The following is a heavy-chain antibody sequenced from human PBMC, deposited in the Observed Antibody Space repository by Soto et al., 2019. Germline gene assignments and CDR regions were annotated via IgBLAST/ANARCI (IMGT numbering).Heavy chain of an antibody. V-gene: IGHV1-18*01. D-gene: IGHD3-22*01. CDR1: GYTFTSYG. J-gene: IGHJ4*02. Sequence: PSVKVSCKASGYTFTSYGISWVRQAPGQGLEWMGWISAYNGNTNYAQKLQGRVTMTTDTSTSTAYMELRSLRSDDTAVYYCARDLSLTYYYDSSGYYFFDYWGQGTLVTVSS. CDR3: ARDLSLTYYYDSSGYYFFDY. CDR2: ISAYNGNT.